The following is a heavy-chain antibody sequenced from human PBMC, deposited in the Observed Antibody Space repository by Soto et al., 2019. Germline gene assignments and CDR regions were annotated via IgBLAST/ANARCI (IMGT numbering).Heavy chain of an antibody. D-gene: IGHD5-12*01. CDR1: GGSISSYY. J-gene: IGHJ6*02. CDR3: TRGQGDSGYDYGCNDYGDAYYYGMDV. Sequence: SETLSLTCTVSGGSISSYYWSWIRQPPGKGLEWIGYIYYSGSTNYNPSLKSRVTISVDTSKNQFSLKLSSVTAADTAVYYCTRGQGDSGYDYGCNDYGDAYYYGMDVWGQGTTVTVSS. V-gene: IGHV4-59*01. CDR2: IYYSGST.